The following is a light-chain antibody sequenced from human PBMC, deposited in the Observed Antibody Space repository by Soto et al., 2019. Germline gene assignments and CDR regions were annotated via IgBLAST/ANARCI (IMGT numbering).Light chain of an antibody. Sequence: EIVMTQPPATLSVSPGERATLSCRASQSVSTNLAWYQQKPGQAPRLLIYGASTRATGFPARFSGSGSGTEFTLTISSLQSEDFAVYYCQQYNNWPRTFGQGTKVDIK. CDR3: QQYNNWPRT. V-gene: IGKV3-15*01. J-gene: IGKJ1*01. CDR1: QSVSTN. CDR2: GAS.